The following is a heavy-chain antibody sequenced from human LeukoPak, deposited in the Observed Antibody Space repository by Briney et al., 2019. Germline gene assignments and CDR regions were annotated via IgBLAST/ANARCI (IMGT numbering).Heavy chain of an antibody. D-gene: IGHD6-13*01. CDR2: IYYSGST. CDR3: ARERIAAAGTGYYYYMDV. CDR1: GGSISSYY. V-gene: IGHV4-59*12. Sequence: SETLSLTCTVSGGSISSYYWSWIRQPPGKGLEWIGYIYYSGSTNYNPSLKSRVTISVDTSKNQFSLKLSSVTAADTAVYYCARERIAAAGTGYYYYMDVWGKGTTVTVSS. J-gene: IGHJ6*03.